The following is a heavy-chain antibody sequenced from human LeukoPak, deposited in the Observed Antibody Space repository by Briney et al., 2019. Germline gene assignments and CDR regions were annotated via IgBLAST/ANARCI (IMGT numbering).Heavy chain of an antibody. Sequence: PGTSLRLSCAASGFTFSSYAMSWVRQAPGKGLEWVSAISDNGGSIYYGDSVKGRFTISRDSSKNTLYLQMSSLRAEDTAVYYCARGAYSGYDLVYWGQGTLVTVSS. V-gene: IGHV3-23*01. D-gene: IGHD5-12*01. CDR3: ARGAYSGYDLVY. CDR1: GFTFSSYA. CDR2: ISDNGGSI. J-gene: IGHJ4*02.